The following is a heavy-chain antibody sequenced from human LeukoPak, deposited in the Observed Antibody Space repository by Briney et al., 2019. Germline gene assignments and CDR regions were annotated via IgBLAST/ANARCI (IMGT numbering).Heavy chain of an antibody. J-gene: IGHJ4*02. CDR2: IRYDGSNK. CDR1: GFTFSCYG. V-gene: IGHV3-30*02. CDR3: AKLPYCSNSNCYAFFEDY. D-gene: IGHD2-2*01. Sequence: GGSLRLSCAASGFTFSCYGMHWVRQAPGKGLEWVAFIRYDGSNKFYADSVKGRFTISRDNSKSTLFLQMNSLRAEDTAVYYCAKLPYCSNSNCYAFFEDYWGQGTLVTVSS.